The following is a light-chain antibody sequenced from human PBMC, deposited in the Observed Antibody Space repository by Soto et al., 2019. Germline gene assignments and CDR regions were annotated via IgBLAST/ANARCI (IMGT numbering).Light chain of an antibody. Sequence: EIVMTQSPATLSVSPMEMVTLSFMASQSVSNKLAWYQQKPGQAPRLLIYDASGRAGSVPARLSGSGSGTEFTLTISSLQSEDFAVYFCQQYDDWPPTSGQGTKVDIK. CDR3: QQYDDWPPT. J-gene: IGKJ1*01. CDR2: DAS. V-gene: IGKV3-15*01. CDR1: QSVSNK.